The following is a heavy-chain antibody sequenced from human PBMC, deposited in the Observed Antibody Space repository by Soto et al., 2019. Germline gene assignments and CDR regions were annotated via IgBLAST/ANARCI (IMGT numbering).Heavy chain of an antibody. CDR1: GGYY. CDR3: ARDTHDTTGYHSDY. Sequence: GGYYWSWFRQHPGKGLEWIGCIFHDGSTYYNPSLKSRVTISVDTSKNQFSLRLSSVTAADTAVYYCARDTHDTTGYHSDYWGQGTLVTVSS. D-gene: IGHD3-22*01. V-gene: IGHV4-31*02. J-gene: IGHJ4*02. CDR2: IFHDGST.